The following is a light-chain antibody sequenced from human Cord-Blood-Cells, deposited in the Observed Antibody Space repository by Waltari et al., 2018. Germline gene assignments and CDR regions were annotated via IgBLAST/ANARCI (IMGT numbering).Light chain of an antibody. CDR1: QSVSSY. J-gene: IGKJ3*01. Sequence: EIVLTQSPATLSLSPGERATLSCRASQSVSSYLAWYQQKPGQAPRLLIYDAPNRATGIPARFSGSGSGTDFTLTISSLEPEDFAVYCCQQRSNWPLTFGTGTKVDIK. CDR2: DAP. CDR3: QQRSNWPLT. V-gene: IGKV3-11*01.